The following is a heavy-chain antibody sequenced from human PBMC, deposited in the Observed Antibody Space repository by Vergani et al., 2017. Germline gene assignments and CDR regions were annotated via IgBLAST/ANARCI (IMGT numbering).Heavy chain of an antibody. CDR3: ARESPPRDWFDP. J-gene: IGHJ5*02. Sequence: QVQLQESGPGLVKPSQTLSLTCTVSGGSISSGSYYWSWIRQPAGKGLEWIGRIYTSGSTNYNPSLKSRVTISVDTSKNQFSLKLSSETAADTAVYYCARESPPRDWFDPWGQGTLVTVSS. CDR2: IYTSGST. CDR1: GGSISSGSYY. V-gene: IGHV4-61*02.